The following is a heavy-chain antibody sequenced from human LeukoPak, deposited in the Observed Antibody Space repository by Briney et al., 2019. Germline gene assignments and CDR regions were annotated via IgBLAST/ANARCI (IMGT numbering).Heavy chain of an antibody. V-gene: IGHV3-7*01. J-gene: IGHJ6*02. Sequence: GGSLRLSCAASGFTFTSYAMSWVRQAPGKGLEWVANIKQDGSEKYYVDSVKGRFTISRDNAKNSLYLQMNSLRAEDTAVYYCARDPYSSGWPSYYYYGMDVWGQGTTVTVSS. CDR1: GFTFTSYA. CDR2: IKQDGSEK. CDR3: ARDPYSSGWPSYYYYGMDV. D-gene: IGHD6-19*01.